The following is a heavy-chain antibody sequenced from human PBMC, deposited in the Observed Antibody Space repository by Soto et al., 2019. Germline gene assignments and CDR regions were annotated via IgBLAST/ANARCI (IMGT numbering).Heavy chain of an antibody. CDR1: GYTFTSYG. J-gene: IGHJ6*02. CDR2: IIPIFGTA. CDR3: ARASGYYGSGTVYGMDV. Sequence: SVKVSCKASGYTFTSYGISWVRQAPGQGLEWMGGIIPIFGTANYAQKFQGRVTITADESTSTAYMELSSLRSEDTAVYYCARASGYYGSGTVYGMDVWGRGTTVTVSS. D-gene: IGHD3-10*01. V-gene: IGHV1-69*13.